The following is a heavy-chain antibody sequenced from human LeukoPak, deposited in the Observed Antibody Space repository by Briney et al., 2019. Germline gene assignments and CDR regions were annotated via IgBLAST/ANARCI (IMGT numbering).Heavy chain of an antibody. CDR2: MWYDGSDI. V-gene: IGHV3-33*01. D-gene: IGHD1-7*01. CDR1: GFDFNTYG. Sequence: PGGSLRLSCAASGFDFNTYGIHWVRQAPGKGLEWVSVMWYDGSDIDYADSVKGRFSISGDTAKNTVHLQMNRLKVEDTAVYFCARVGITGTTQVFDNWGQGTLVTVSS. J-gene: IGHJ4*02. CDR3: ARVGITGTTQVFDN.